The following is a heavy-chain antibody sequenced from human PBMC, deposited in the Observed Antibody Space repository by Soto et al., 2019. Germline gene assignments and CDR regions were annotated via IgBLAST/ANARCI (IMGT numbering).Heavy chain of an antibody. CDR2: IYYSGST. J-gene: IGHJ6*02. CDR1: GGSISGGDYY. Sequence: SETLSLTCTVSGGSISGGDYYWSWIRQPPGKGLEWIGYIYYSGSTYYNPSLKSRVTISVDTSKNQFSLKLSSVTAADTAVYNCARGNQLLLVTLSPYYYYYGMDVWGQGTTVTVSS. CDR3: ARGNQLLLVTLSPYYYYYGMDV. D-gene: IGHD2-2*01. V-gene: IGHV4-30-4*01.